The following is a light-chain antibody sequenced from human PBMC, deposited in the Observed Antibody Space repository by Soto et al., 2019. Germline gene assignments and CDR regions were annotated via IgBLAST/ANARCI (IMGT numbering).Light chain of an antibody. CDR2: RNN. V-gene: IGLV1-47*01. J-gene: IGLJ2*01. CDR3: AAWDDRSYVV. Sequence: QSVLTQPPSASGTPGQRVTISCSGSSSNIGSNYVYWYQQLPGTAPKLLIYRNNQRPSGVPDRFSGSKSGTSASLAISGLRSEDEADYYCAAWDDRSYVVFGGGTQLPS. CDR1: SSNIGSNY.